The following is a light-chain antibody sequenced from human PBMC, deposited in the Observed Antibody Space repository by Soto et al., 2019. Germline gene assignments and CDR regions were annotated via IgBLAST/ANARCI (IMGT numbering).Light chain of an antibody. V-gene: IGKV1-9*01. CDR2: GAS. CDR3: QQLNSFPIP. Sequence: IQLTQSPSSLSASVGDRVTISCRASQGIANFLAWYQQKPGKAPKLLIYGASTLQSGAPSRFSGSGSGTDFTLTISSLQPEDVATYYCQQLNSFPIPFGPGTKVDIK. CDR1: QGIANF. J-gene: IGKJ3*01.